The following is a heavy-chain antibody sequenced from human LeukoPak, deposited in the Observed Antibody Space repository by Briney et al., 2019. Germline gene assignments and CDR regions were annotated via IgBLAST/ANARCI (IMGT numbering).Heavy chain of an antibody. J-gene: IGHJ4*02. Sequence: GGSLRLSCAASGFSFSSHWVHWVRQAPGKGLVWVSRISDDGSYTSNVDSVKGRFTISRDNVNNMLYLHMNSLRAEDTAVCYCASFGISWRSSYWGQGTLVTVSS. V-gene: IGHV3-74*01. CDR1: GFSFSSHW. D-gene: IGHD2-21*01. CDR2: ISDDGSYT. CDR3: ASFGISWRSSY.